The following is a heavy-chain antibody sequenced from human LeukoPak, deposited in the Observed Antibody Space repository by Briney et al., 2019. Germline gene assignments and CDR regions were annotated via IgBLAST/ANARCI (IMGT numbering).Heavy chain of an antibody. CDR3: AREYSSGWYDY. D-gene: IGHD6-19*01. V-gene: IGHV1-2*02. CDR2: INPNSGGT. Sequence: ASVKVSCKASGGTFSSYAISWVRQAPGQGLEWMGWINPNSGGTNYAQTFQGRVTMTRDTSISTAYMELSRLRSDDTAVYYCAREYSSGWYDYWGQGTLVTVSS. J-gene: IGHJ4*02. CDR1: GGTFSSYA.